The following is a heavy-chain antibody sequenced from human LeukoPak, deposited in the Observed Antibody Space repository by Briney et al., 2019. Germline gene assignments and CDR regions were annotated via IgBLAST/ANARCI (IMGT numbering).Heavy chain of an antibody. CDR3: AREQTTVTTAGAFDI. CDR1: GGSISSYY. D-gene: IGHD4-17*01. V-gene: IGHV4-59*01. J-gene: IGHJ3*02. Sequence: SETLSLTCTVSGGSISSYYWSWIRQPPGEGLEWIEYIYYSGSTNYNPSLKSRVTISVDTSKNQFSLKLSSVTAADTAVYYCAREQTTVTTAGAFDIWGQGTMVTVSS. CDR2: IYYSGST.